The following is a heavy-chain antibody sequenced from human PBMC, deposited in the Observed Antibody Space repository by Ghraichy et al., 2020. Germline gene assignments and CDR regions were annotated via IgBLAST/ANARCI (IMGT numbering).Heavy chain of an antibody. D-gene: IGHD2-2*01. CDR1: GYTFTDYY. Sequence: ASVKVSCKASGYTFTDYYMHWVRQAPGQGLEWIGWINPNSGGTNYAQKFQGRVTLTRDTSISTAYMELNRLRSDDTAVYSCARDQYCSSTTCQINWFDPWGQGTLVTVSS. J-gene: IGHJ5*02. CDR3: ARDQYCSSTTCQINWFDP. CDR2: INPNSGGT. V-gene: IGHV1-2*02.